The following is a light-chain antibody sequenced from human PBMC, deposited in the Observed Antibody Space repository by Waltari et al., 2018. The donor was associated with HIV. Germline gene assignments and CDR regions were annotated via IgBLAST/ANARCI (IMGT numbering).Light chain of an antibody. J-gene: IGLJ2*01. Sequence: QSALTQPRSVSESPGQSVTISCTGTSSDVGAYNYVSWYQQHPGRAPKFIIYNVSGRPSGVPHRFAGPKSGNTASLTISGLQAEDEADYYCSSYAGTSNFVLFGGGTKLTVL. CDR2: NVS. CDR3: SSYAGTSNFVL. V-gene: IGLV2-11*01. CDR1: SSDVGAYNY.